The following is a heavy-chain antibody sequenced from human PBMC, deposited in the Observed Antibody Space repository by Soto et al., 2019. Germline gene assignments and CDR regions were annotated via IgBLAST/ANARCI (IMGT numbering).Heavy chain of an antibody. CDR3: AKGGRQGLGKSDFNH. Sequence: VQLVESGGGVVQPGRSLRLSCAASGFTFSDYAMHWVRQAPGKGLEWVAVVSHDGRNTHYADSVKGRFPLSRDSSKNTVSLEMTSLRAEDKAGYYRAKGGRQGLGKSDFNHRGQGGLVTVSS. J-gene: IGHJ4*02. V-gene: IGHV3-30*18. CDR2: VSHDGRNT. CDR1: GFTFSDYA. D-gene: IGHD6-19*01.